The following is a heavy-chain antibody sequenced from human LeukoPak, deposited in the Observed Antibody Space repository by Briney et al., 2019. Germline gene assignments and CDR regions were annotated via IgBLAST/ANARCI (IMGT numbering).Heavy chain of an antibody. CDR3: ARGPNWGYSYGADYYYYYGMDV. V-gene: IGHV4-34*01. D-gene: IGHD5-18*01. CDR2: INHSGST. J-gene: IGHJ6*02. CDR1: GGSFSGYY. Sequence: SETLSLTCAVSGGSFSGYYWSWIRQPPGKGLEWIGEINHSGSTNYNPSLKSRVTISVDTSKNQFSLKLSSVTAADTAVYYCARGPNWGYSYGADYYYYYGMDVWGQGTTVTVSS.